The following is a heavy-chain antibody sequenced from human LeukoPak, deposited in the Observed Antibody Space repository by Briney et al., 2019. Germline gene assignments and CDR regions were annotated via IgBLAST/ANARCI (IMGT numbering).Heavy chain of an antibody. J-gene: IGHJ6*02. D-gene: IGHD3-10*01. Sequence: PGGSLRLSCAASGFTFSDYYMSWIRQAPGKGLEWVSSISSSSSYIYYADSVKGRFTISRDNAKNSLYLQMNSLRAEDTAVYYCARCVRGVIVFMDVWGQGTTVTVSS. CDR2: ISSSSSYI. CDR3: ARCVRGVIVFMDV. V-gene: IGHV3-11*06. CDR1: GFTFSDYY.